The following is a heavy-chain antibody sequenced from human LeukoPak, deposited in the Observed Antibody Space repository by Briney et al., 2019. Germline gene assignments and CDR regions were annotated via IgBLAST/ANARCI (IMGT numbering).Heavy chain of an antibody. J-gene: IGHJ4*02. CDR2: INAGNGNT. Sequence: ASVKVSRTASGYTFTIYAMHWGRQAPGQRLEWMGWINAGNGNTKYSQKFQGRVTITRDTSASTAYMVLSSLRSEDTAVYYCSGDGWFGYHGSGSYYTTPHFDYWGQGTRVTVPS. D-gene: IGHD3-10*01. CDR3: SGDGWFGYHGSGSYYTTPHFDY. V-gene: IGHV1-3*01. CDR1: GYTFTIYA.